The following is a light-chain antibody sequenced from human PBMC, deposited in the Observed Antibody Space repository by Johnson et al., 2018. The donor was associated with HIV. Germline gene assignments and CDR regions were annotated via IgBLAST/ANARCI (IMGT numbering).Light chain of an antibody. CDR3: GTWDNGLITYV. V-gene: IGLV1-51*01. CDR1: SSNIGNNF. J-gene: IGLJ1*01. Sequence: QSVLTQPPSVSAAPGQRVTISCSGSSSNIGNNFVSWYQQLPGTAPKVLIYDTSKRPSGIPDRFSGSKSGTSAALGITGLQTGDEADYYCGTWDNGLITYVFGTGTKVTVL. CDR2: DTS.